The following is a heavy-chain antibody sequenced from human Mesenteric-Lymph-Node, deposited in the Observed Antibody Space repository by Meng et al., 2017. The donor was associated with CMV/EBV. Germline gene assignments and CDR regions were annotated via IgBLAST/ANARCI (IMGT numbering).Heavy chain of an antibody. V-gene: IGHV1-69*01. Sequence: QVQLVQAGAEVKKPGSSVKVSCMASGGVFNTHVINGVRQAPGQGLEWMGGFIPLFGTANYAQKFQGRVTITADESTSAAYMDLSGLTSEDTAVYFCAFRLATLGADSWGQGTLVTVSS. J-gene: IGHJ4*02. D-gene: IGHD2-15*01. CDR2: FIPLFGTA. CDR3: AFRLATLGADS. CDR1: GGVFNTHV.